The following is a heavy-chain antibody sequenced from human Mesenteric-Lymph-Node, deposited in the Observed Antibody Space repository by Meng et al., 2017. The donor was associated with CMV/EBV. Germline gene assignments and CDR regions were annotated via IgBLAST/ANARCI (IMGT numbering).Heavy chain of an antibody. D-gene: IGHD2-15*01. CDR1: GFTFSSYW. J-gene: IGHJ6*02. CDR3: AKGQWSYYYYGMDV. CDR2: INGDGSST. V-gene: IGHV3-74*01. Sequence: GESLKISCAASGFTFSSYWMHWVRQAPGKGLVWVSRINGDGSSTSYADSVKGRFTISRDNAKNTLYLQMNSLRAEDTAVYYCAKGQWSYYYYGMDVWGQGTTVTVSS.